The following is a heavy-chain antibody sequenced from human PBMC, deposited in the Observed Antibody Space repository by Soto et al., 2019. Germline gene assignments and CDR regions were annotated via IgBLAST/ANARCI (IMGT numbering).Heavy chain of an antibody. CDR1: GFTFSSYS. Sequence: EAQLVESGGGLVKPGGSLRLSCAASGFTFSSYSMNWVRQAPGKGLEWVSFISSGSSFINYADSVKGRFTISRDNAKNSLYLQMNSLRAEDTAVYYCARDGGSSAYSLGYWGQGTLVTVSS. D-gene: IGHD3-16*01. CDR2: ISSGSSFI. V-gene: IGHV3-21*01. J-gene: IGHJ4*02. CDR3: ARDGGSSAYSLGY.